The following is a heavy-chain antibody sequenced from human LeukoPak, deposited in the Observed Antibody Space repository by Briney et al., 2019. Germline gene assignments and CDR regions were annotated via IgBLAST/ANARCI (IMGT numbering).Heavy chain of an antibody. Sequence: GASVKVSCKASGYTFTGYYMHWVRQAPGQGLEWMGRINPNSGGTNYAQKFRGRVTMTRDTSISTAYMELSRLRSDDTAVYYCASPFVDTAMGDYYYYYGMDVWGQGTTVTVSS. D-gene: IGHD5-18*01. J-gene: IGHJ6*02. CDR1: GYTFTGYY. CDR3: ASPFVDTAMGDYYYYYGMDV. CDR2: INPNSGGT. V-gene: IGHV1-2*06.